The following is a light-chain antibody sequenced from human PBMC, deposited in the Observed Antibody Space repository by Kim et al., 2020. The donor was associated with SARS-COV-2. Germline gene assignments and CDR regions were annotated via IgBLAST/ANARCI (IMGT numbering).Light chain of an antibody. CDR1: SNNVGNEG. V-gene: IGLV10-54*01. Sequence: QAGLTQPPSVSKALRQTATITCTGNSNNVGNEGAAWLQQHQGHPPKLLSYRNTNRPSGISERLSASRSGNTASLTITGLQPEDETDYYCAAWDSSVGAWLFGGGTQLTVL. CDR3: AAWDSSVGAWL. CDR2: RNT. J-gene: IGLJ3*02.